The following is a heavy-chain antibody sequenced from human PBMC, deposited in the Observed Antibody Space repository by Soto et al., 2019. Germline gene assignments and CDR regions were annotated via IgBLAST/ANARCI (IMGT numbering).Heavy chain of an antibody. CDR2: IPGSGGGT. V-gene: IGHV3-23*01. D-gene: IGHD4-17*01. CDR3: ARGPLAIGDSYFQL. J-gene: IGHJ1*01. CDR1: GFNFINYA. Sequence: EVQLLESGGGLVQPGGSLRLSCTASGFNFINYAMTWVRQAPGKGLEWVSAIPGSGGGTYYADSVKGRFTVSRDNSKNTLFLQMGSLRAEDTALYYCARGPLAIGDSYFQLWGQGTLVTVSS.